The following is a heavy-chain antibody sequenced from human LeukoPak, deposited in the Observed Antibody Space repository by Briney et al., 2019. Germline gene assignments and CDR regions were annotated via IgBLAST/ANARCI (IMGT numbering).Heavy chain of an antibody. CDR1: GYSFTSYW. CDR3: ARSRREGWLQLGSDAFDI. Sequence: GESLKISCKGSGYSFTSYWIGWVRQMPGKGPEWMGIIYPGDSDTRYSPSFQGQVTISADKSISTAYLQWSSLKASDTAMYYCARSRREGWLQLGSDAFDIWGQGTMVTVSS. V-gene: IGHV5-51*01. CDR2: IYPGDSDT. D-gene: IGHD5-24*01. J-gene: IGHJ3*02.